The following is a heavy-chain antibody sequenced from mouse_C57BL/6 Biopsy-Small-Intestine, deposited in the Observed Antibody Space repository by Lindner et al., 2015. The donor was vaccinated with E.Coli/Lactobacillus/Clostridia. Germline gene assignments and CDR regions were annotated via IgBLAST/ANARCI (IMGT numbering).Heavy chain of an antibody. CDR2: INPSSGYT. J-gene: IGHJ1*03. CDR3: ARGYYGSSYGYFDV. CDR1: GYTFTEYT. Sequence: VQLQESGAELVKPGASVKLSCKASGYTFTEYTIYWVKQRPGQGLEWIGYINPSSGYTKYNQKFKDKATLTADKSSSTAYMQLSSLTYEDSAVYYCARGYYGSSYGYFDVWGTGTTVTVSS. D-gene: IGHD1-1*01. V-gene: IGHV1-7*01.